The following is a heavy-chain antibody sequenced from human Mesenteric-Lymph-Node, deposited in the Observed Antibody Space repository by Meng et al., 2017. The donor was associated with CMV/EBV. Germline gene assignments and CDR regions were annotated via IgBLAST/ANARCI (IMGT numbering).Heavy chain of an antibody. CDR2: IYYSGST. CDR1: GGSISSYY. V-gene: IGHV4-59*01. CDR3: ARGIPAAEAIY. J-gene: IGHJ4*02. Sequence: SETLSLTCTVSGGSISSYYWSWIRQPPGKGLEWIGYIYYSGSTNYNPSLKSRVTISVDTSKNQFSLKLSSVTAADTAVYYCARGIPAAEAIYWGQGTLVTVSS. D-gene: IGHD6-13*01.